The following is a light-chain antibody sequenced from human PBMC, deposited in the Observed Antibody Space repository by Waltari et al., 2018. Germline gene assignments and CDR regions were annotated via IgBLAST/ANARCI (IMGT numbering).Light chain of an antibody. Sequence: QSVLTQPPSVSGAPGQRVTISCTGSSSNLGAGYDVHWYQQLPGTVPKLLIYVNTNRPSGVPDRISASRSATSASLASTGLQAEDEADYYCQSYDSSLTAWVFGGGTKLTVL. CDR3: QSYDSSLTAWV. CDR1: SSNLGAGYD. CDR2: VNT. J-gene: IGLJ3*02. V-gene: IGLV1-40*01.